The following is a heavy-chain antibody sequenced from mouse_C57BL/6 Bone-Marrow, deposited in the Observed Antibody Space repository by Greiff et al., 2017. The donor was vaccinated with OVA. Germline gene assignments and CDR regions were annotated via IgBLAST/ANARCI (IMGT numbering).Heavy chain of an antibody. J-gene: IGHJ3*01. Sequence: QVQLKESGPGILQPSQTLSLTCSFSGFSLSTFGMGVGWIRQPSGKGLEWLAHIWWDDDKYYNPALKSRLTISKDTSKNQVFLKIANVDTAATATYYCARGYYSNSSWFAYWGQGTLVTVSA. V-gene: IGHV8-8*01. CDR3: ARGYYSNSSWFAY. D-gene: IGHD2-5*01. CDR1: GFSLSTFGMG. CDR2: IWWDDDK.